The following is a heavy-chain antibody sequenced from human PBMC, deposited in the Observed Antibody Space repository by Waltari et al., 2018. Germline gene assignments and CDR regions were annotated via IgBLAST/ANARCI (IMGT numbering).Heavy chain of an antibody. CDR3: ARGLDHYYGMDV. V-gene: IGHV3-48*03. CDR1: GFPPDSSE. CDR2: ISRSGTTI. J-gene: IGHJ6*02. Sequence: EVQLVESGGGLVQPGGSLRLSCAASGFPPDSSELNWVRQAPGRGLEWVSYISRSGTTINYADSVKGRFTISRDNAKKSLDLQMNSLRAEDTAVYFCARGLDHYYGMDVWGQGTTVTVSS.